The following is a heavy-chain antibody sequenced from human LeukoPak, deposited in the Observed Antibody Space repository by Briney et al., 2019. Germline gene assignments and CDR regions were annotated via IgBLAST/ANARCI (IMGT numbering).Heavy chain of an antibody. CDR2: ICYSGST. D-gene: IGHD2-2*01. CDR3: ARRGYCSSTSCYEYWFDP. CDR1: GGSISSSSYY. Sequence: SETLSLTCTVSGGSISSSSYYWGWIRQPPGKGLEWIGIICYSGSTYYIPSLKSRLTISVDTSKNQFSLKLSSVTATDTAVYYCARRGYCSSTSCYEYWFDPWGQGTLVTVSS. J-gene: IGHJ5*02. V-gene: IGHV4-39*01.